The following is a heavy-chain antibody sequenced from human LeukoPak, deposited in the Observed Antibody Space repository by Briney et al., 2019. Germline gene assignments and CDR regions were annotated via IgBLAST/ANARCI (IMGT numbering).Heavy chain of an antibody. J-gene: IGHJ3*02. CDR3: ARGIPGAFDI. CDR2: INSDGSST. V-gene: IGHV3-74*01. Sequence: WGSLSLSCAASGFTFSSYWMRWVRQAPGKGLVWVSRINSDGSSTSYADSVKGRFTISRDNAKNTLYLQMNSLRAEDTAVYYCARGIPGAFDIWGQGTMVTVSS. CDR1: GFTFSSYW. D-gene: IGHD1-20*01.